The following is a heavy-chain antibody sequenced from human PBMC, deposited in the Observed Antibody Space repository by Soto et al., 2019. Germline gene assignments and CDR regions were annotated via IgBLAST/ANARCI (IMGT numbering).Heavy chain of an antibody. V-gene: IGHV5-10-1*01. CDR3: ATDIVVVPAATGYYYYGMDV. CDR1: GYSFTSYW. Sequence: GESLKISCKGSGYSFTSYWISWVRQMPGKGLEWMGRIDPSDSYTNYSPSFQGHVTISADKSISTAYLQWSSLKASDTAMYYCATDIVVVPAATGYYYYGMDVWGQGTTVTVSS. CDR2: IDPSDSYT. D-gene: IGHD2-2*01. J-gene: IGHJ6*02.